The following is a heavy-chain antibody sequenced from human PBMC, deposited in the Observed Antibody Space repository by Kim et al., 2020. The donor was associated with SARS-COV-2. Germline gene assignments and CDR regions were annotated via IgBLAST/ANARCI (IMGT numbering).Heavy chain of an antibody. V-gene: IGHV4-39*01. Sequence: YYTTSHNSRVTISVDTSKSQFSLKLSSVTAADTAVYYCARQTIAVAETDYWGQGTLVTVSS. CDR3: ARQTIAVAETDY. J-gene: IGHJ4*02. D-gene: IGHD6-19*01.